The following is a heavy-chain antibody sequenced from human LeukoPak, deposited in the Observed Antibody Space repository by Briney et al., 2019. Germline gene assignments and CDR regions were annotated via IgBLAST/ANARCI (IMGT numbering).Heavy chain of an antibody. Sequence: GESLKISCKGSGYSFTSYWIGWVRQMPGKGLEWMGIMYPGDSDTRYSPSFQGQGTISVDKSISTAYLQWSSLNASDTAMYYCGRHLYGGNSAIDYWGQGTLVTVSS. J-gene: IGHJ4*02. CDR1: GYSFTSYW. CDR2: MYPGDSDT. V-gene: IGHV5-51*01. D-gene: IGHD4-23*01. CDR3: GRHLYGGNSAIDY.